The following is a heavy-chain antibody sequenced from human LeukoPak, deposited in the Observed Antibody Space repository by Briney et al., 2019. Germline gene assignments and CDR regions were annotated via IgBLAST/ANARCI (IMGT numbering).Heavy chain of an antibody. CDR1: GFTFTNYA. CDR2: ISGSGTTT. D-gene: IGHD2-2*01. CDR3: ARAYHDAFDI. J-gene: IGHJ3*02. Sequence: SGGSLRLSCAASGFTFTNYATSWVRQAPGKGLEWVSTISGSGTTTSYADSVKGRFTISRDNTKSSLYLQMNSPRADDTAIYYCARAYHDAFDIWGQGTMVTVSS. V-gene: IGHV3-23*01.